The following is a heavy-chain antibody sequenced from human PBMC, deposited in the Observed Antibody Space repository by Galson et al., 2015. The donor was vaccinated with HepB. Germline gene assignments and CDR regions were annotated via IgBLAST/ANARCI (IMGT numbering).Heavy chain of an antibody. V-gene: IGHV3-66*02. D-gene: IGHD3-10*01. CDR3: ARDVRFGEYNYYGMDV. CDR1: GFTVSSNY. CDR2: IYSGGST. Sequence: SLRLSCAASGFTVSSNYMSWVRQAPGKGLEWVSVIYSGGSTYYADSVKGRFTISRDNSKNTLYLQMNSLRAEDTAVYYCARDVRFGEYNYYGMDVWGQGTTVTVSS. J-gene: IGHJ6*02.